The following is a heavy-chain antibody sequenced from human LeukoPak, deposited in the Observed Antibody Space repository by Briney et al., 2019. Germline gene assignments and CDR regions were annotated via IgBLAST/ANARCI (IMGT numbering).Heavy chain of an antibody. Sequence: SGGSLRLSCSTSGFTFNTYWMTWVRQAPGKGLEWVANIKQDGSEKDYVDSVQGRFTISRDNAKNSLYLQMNSLRVEDTAVYYCARDVQGAFDMWGQGTMVTVSS. J-gene: IGHJ3*02. CDR3: ARDVQGAFDM. V-gene: IGHV3-7*01. CDR2: IKQDGSEK. CDR1: GFTFNTYW.